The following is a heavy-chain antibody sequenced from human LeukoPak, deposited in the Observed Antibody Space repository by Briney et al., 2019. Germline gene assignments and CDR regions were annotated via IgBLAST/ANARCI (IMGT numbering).Heavy chain of an antibody. CDR3: ARDPADQYYYYGMDV. Sequence: GGSLRFSCAASGFTFSSYAMHWVRQAPGKGLEWVAVISYDGSNKYYADSVKGRFTISRDNSKNTLYLQMNSLRAEDTAVYYCARDPADQYYYYGMDVWGQGTTVTVSS. CDR1: GFTFSSYA. CDR2: ISYDGSNK. J-gene: IGHJ6*02. V-gene: IGHV3-30-3*01.